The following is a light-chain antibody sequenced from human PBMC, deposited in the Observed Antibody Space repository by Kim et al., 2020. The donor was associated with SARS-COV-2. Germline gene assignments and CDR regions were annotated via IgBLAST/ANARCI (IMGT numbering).Light chain of an antibody. Sequence: RNSLAWYQQRPGQAPRLLIYGASNRATGIPATFHGSGSGTEFLLTISSLQSEDFAVYYCLQYDDWPRTFGPGTKLEI. CDR2: GAS. CDR1: RNS. CDR3: LQYDDWPRT. V-gene: IGKV3-15*01. J-gene: IGKJ2*01.